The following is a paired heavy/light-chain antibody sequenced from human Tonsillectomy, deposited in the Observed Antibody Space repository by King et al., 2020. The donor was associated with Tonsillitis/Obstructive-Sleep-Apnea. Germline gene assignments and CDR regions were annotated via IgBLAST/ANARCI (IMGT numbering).Light chain of an antibody. V-gene: IGKV3-15*01. J-gene: IGKJ2*01. CDR3: QQYNNWPQDT. Sequence: EIVMTQSPATLSVSPGERATLSCRASQSVSSNLAWYQQKPGQAPRLLIYGASTRATGIPARFSGSGSGTEFTLTISSLQSEDFAVYYCQQYNNWPQDTFGQGTKLEIK. CDR2: GAS. CDR1: QSVSSN.
Heavy chain of an antibody. CDR2: INHSGST. D-gene: IGHD3-9*01. J-gene: IGHJ4*02. CDR1: GGSFSGYY. CDR3: ARGWRAAGLQYYDILTGYYFGGYYFDY. Sequence: QVQLQQWGAGLLKPSETLSLTCAVYGGSFSGYYWSWIRQPPGKGLEWIGEINHSGSTNYNPSLKSRVTISVDTSKNQFSLKLSSVTAADTAVYYCARGWRAAGLQYYDILTGYYFGGYYFDYWGQGTLVTVSS. V-gene: IGHV4-34*01.